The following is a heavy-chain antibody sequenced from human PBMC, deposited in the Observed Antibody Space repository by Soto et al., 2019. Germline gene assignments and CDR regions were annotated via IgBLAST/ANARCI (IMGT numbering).Heavy chain of an antibody. V-gene: IGHV4-39*01. J-gene: IGHJ6*02. CDR1: FFSIRSSISY. Sequence: SATLSLTCTVSFFSIRSSISYCGLVGQPPGKGLEWIGSIYYSGSTYYNPSLKSRVTISVDTSKNQFSLKLSSVTAADTAVYYCASGSIAAALNYYYYYGMDVWGQGTTVS. D-gene: IGHD6-13*01. CDR3: ASGSIAAALNYYYYYGMDV. CDR2: IYYSGST.